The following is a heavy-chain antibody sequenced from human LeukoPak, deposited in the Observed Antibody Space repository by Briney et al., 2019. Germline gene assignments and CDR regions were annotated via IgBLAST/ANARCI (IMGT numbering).Heavy chain of an antibody. CDR3: ARGSGGAIAVAGTHRHFDY. CDR1: GFTFRSYT. D-gene: IGHD6-19*01. CDR2: ISSSSSYI. Sequence: GGSLRLSCAASGFTFRSYTMDWVRQAPGKGLKGASSISSSSSYIYYADSVKGRFTISRDNAKNSLYLQMNSLRADDTAVYYCARGSGGAIAVAGTHRHFDYWGQGTLVTVSS. J-gene: IGHJ4*02. V-gene: IGHV3-21*01.